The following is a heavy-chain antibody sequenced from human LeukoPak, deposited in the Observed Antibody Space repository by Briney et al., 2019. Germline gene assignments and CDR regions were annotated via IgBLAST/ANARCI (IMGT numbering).Heavy chain of an antibody. J-gene: IGHJ4*02. CDR3: STLTSRYLPDS. D-gene: IGHD3-9*01. CDR1: GFTFTSAW. Sequence: GGSLRLSCGASGFTFTSAWMNWVRQAPGEGLEWVGRIKSKADGETTDYAAPVKGRFTFSRDDSKNMLYLQMNGLKSEDTAVYYCSTLTSRYLPDSWGQGTLVTVSS. V-gene: IGHV3-15*07. CDR2: IKSKADGETT.